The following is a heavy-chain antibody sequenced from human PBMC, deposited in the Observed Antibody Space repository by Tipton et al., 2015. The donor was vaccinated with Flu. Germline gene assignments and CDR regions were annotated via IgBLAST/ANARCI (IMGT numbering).Heavy chain of an antibody. CDR3: ARSTYYYGSGSSGY. J-gene: IGHJ4*02. CDR1: GDSIGSRYF. V-gene: IGHV4-38-2*01. Sequence: TLSLTCSVSGDSIGSRYFWGWIRQPPGKGLEWIGNVHQTGSTYYNPSLRSRVTMSVGTSKNQFSLKLNSVTAADTAVYYCARSTYYYGSGSSGYWGQGSLVTVSS. CDR2: VHQTGST. D-gene: IGHD3-10*01.